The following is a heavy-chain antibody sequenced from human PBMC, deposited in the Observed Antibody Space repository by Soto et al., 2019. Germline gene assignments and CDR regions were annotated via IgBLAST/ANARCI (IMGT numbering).Heavy chain of an antibody. Sequence: EVQLVESGGGLVKPGGSLRLSCAASGFTFSSYSMNWVRQAPGKGLEWVSSISSSSSYIYYADSVKGRFTISRDNAKNSLYLQMNSLRAEDTAVYYCARDLITGTTNPAGMDVWGQGTTVTVSS. D-gene: IGHD1-7*01. CDR3: ARDLITGTTNPAGMDV. J-gene: IGHJ6*02. CDR2: ISSSSSYI. CDR1: GFTFSSYS. V-gene: IGHV3-21*01.